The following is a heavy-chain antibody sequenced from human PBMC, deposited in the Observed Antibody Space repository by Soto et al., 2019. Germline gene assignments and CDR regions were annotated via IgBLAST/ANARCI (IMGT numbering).Heavy chain of an antibody. CDR3: AHRLGYYDSSGYYHNAYFGY. V-gene: IGHV2-5*02. D-gene: IGHD3-22*01. CDR1: GFSLSTSGVG. CDR2: IYWDDDK. Sequence: SGPTLVNPTQTLTLTSTFSGFSLSTSGVGVGWIRQPPGKALEWLALIYWDDDKRYSPSLKSRLTITKDTSKNQVVLTMTNMDPVDTATYYCAHRLGYYDSSGYYHNAYFGYWGQGTLVTVSS. J-gene: IGHJ4*02.